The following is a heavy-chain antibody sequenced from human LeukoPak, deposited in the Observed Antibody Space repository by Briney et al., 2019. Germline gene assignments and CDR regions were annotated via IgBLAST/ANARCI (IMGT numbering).Heavy chain of an antibody. CDR2: TYYRSKWYN. CDR3: ARDGSIAAGHYYYYGMDV. Sequence: SQTLSLTCAISGDSVSSNSAAWNWIRQSPSRGLEWLGRTYYRSKWYNDYAVSVKSRITINPDTSKNQFSLQLNSVTPEDTAVYYCARDGSIAAGHYYYYGMDVWGQGTTVTVSS. D-gene: IGHD6-13*01. V-gene: IGHV6-1*01. J-gene: IGHJ6*02. CDR1: GDSVSSNSAA.